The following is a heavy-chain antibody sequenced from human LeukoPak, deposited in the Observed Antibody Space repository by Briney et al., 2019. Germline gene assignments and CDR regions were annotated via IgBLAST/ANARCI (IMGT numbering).Heavy chain of an antibody. CDR3: AREYYYDSSGYYPEGDY. D-gene: IGHD3-22*01. V-gene: IGHV4-61*02. Sequence: PSETLSLTCPVSGGSISSGSYYWSWIRQPAGKGLEWIGRIYTSGSTNYNPSLKSRVTISVDTSKNQFSLKLSSVTAADTAVYYCAREYYYDSSGYYPEGDYWGQGTLVTVSS. CDR1: GGSISSGSYY. CDR2: IYTSGST. J-gene: IGHJ4*02.